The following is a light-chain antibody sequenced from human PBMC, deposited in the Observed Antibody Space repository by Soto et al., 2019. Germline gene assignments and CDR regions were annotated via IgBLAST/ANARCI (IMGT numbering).Light chain of an antibody. CDR2: GAS. CDR1: QSVSSS. Sequence: EIVMTQSPATLSVSPGERATLSCRASQSVSSSLSWYQQQHGQAPRLLIYGASTRATGIPARFIGSGSGTEFTITIISRQSEDFAVYYCQQYNNWPSTFGQGTKVEIK. CDR3: QQYNNWPST. V-gene: IGKV3-15*01. J-gene: IGKJ1*01.